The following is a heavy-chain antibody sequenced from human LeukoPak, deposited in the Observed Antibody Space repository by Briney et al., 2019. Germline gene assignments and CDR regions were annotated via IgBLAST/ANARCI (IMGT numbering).Heavy chain of an antibody. CDR1: GGSFSGYY. D-gene: IGHD3-10*01. CDR2: INHSGST. CDR3: ARRFGRA. V-gene: IGHV4-34*01. J-gene: IGHJ5*02. Sequence: PSETLSLTCAVYGGSFSGYYWSWIRQPPGKGLEWIGEINHSGSTNYNSSLKSRVTISVDTSKNQFSLKLSSVTAADTAVYYCARRFGRAWGQGTLVTVSS.